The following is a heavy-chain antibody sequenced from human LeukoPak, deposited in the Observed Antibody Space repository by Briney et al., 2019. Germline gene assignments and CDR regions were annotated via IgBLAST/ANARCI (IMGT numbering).Heavy chain of an antibody. CDR2: MNPNSGNT. D-gene: IGHD7-27*01. V-gene: IGHV1-8*03. CDR3: ARDWDLDAFDI. J-gene: IGHJ3*02. Sequence: ASVKVSCKASGYTFTSYDINWVRQATGQGLEWMGWMNPNSGNTGHAQKFQGRVTITRNTSISTAYMELSSLRSEDTAVYYCARDWDLDAFDIWGQGTMVTVSS. CDR1: GYTFTSYD.